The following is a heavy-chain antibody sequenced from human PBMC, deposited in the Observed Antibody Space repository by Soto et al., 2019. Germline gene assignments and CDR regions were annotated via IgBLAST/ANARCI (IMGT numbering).Heavy chain of an antibody. CDR2: IWDNGSST. CDR1: GFTFSSYA. CDR3: ARCGYYYDSSGYVYGMDV. D-gene: IGHD3-22*01. J-gene: IGHJ6*02. V-gene: IGHV3-33*08. Sequence: PGGSLRLSCAAPGFTFSSYAMIWVRQATGKGLEWVAVIWDNGSSTYYADSVKGRFTISRDNSKNTLYLQMNSLRAEDTAVYYCARCGYYYDSSGYVYGMDVWGQGTTVTVSS.